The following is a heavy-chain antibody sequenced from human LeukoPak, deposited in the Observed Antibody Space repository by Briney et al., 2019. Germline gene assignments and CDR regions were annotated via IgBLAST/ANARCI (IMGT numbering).Heavy chain of an antibody. CDR1: GFTFSNAW. D-gene: IGHD1-1*01. Sequence: GGSLRLSCAASGFTFSNAWMSWVRQAPGKGLEWVARIKSKTDGGKTDYAAPVEDRFTNSRDDSKNTLYLQMNSLKTEDTAVDYCTTRADDGVKGYGAQETRVSVSS. V-gene: IGHV3-15*01. CDR2: IKSKTDGGKT. J-gene: IGHJ4*02. CDR3: TTRADDGVKGY.